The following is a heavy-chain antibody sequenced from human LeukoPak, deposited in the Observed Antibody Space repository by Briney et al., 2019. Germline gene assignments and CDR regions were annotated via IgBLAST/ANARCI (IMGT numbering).Heavy chain of an antibody. CDR1: GFSFSSYW. J-gene: IGHJ3*02. Sequence: GGSLRLSCAASGFSFSSYWMHWVRQAPGKGLVWVSRINSDGSRTSYADSVKGRFTTSRDNAKNTLYVQMNSLRAEDTAVYYCASYYYDSSGYYHDAFDIWGQGTMVTVSS. CDR3: ASYYYDSSGYYHDAFDI. CDR2: INSDGSRT. D-gene: IGHD3-22*01. V-gene: IGHV3-74*01.